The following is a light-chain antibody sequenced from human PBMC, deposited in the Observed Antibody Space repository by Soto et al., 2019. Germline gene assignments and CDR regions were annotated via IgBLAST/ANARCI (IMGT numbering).Light chain of an antibody. CDR2: DVS. CDR3: SSYTSSSTGV. Sequence: QSVLTQPASVSGSPGQSITISCTGTSSDVGGYNYVSWYQQHPGKAPKLMIYDVSYRPSGVSNRFSGSKSGNTASLTISGLQAEDEADYYCSSYTSSSTGVFGTGTQLTVL. V-gene: IGLV2-14*01. J-gene: IGLJ1*01. CDR1: SSDVGGYNY.